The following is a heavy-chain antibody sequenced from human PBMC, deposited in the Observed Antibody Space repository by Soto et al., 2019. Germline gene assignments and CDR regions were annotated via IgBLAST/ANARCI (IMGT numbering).Heavy chain of an antibody. CDR3: ASWYYGSWSYSDY. D-gene: IGHD3-10*01. CDR1: GGSISSGGYY. J-gene: IGHJ4*02. V-gene: IGHV4-31*03. Sequence: QVQLQESGPGLVKPSQTLSLTCTVSGGSISSGGYYWRWIRQHPGKGLELIGYIYSSWSTYYNPSDKRRVNISVETSKHQFSLKLSSVTGADTGVFHCASWYYGSWSYSDYWGQGAMVTVSS. CDR2: IYSSWST.